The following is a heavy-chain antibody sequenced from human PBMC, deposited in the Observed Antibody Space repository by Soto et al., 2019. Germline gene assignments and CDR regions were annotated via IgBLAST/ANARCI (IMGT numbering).Heavy chain of an antibody. CDR3: ARDWTYCAGGACYYGMDV. J-gene: IGHJ6*02. Sequence: VGSLRLSCAASGFSFSSYRMNWVRQAPGKGLEWVSFISSGSTTMHYADSVKGRFSISRDNVQNSLFLHMNNLRDEDTAVYYCARDWTYCAGGACYYGMDVWGQGTTVTVSS. V-gene: IGHV3-48*02. CDR1: GFSFSSYR. D-gene: IGHD2-8*02. CDR2: ISSGSTTM.